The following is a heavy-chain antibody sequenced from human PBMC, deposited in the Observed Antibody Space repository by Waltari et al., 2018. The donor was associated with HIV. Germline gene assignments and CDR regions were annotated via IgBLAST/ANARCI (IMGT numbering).Heavy chain of an antibody. Sequence: EVQLVESGGDLVQPGGSLRLSGAASGFTFSNYWMTWVRQAPGKGLGWVANIKQDGSEKYYVNSVKGRFTISRDNAKNSLYLQMNSLRVEDTAVYYCARARHNSESYYPHCDYWGQGTLVTVSS. D-gene: IGHD1-26*01. CDR1: GFTFSNYW. CDR2: IKQDGSEK. CDR3: ARARHNSESYYPHCDY. J-gene: IGHJ4*02. V-gene: IGHV3-7*01.